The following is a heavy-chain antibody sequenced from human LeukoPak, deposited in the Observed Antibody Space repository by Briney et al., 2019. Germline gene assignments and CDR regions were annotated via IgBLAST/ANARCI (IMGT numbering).Heavy chain of an antibody. CDR3: ARVNIVGGVSPFDY. CDR1: GGSISSYY. V-gene: IGHV4-59*01. J-gene: IGHJ4*02. Sequence: SETLSLTCTVSGGSISSYYWSWIRQPPGKGREWVGYIYYSGSTNYNPSLKSRVTISVDTSKKQFSLKLSSVTAADRAVYYCARVNIVGGVSPFDYWGQGNLVTVSS. CDR2: IYYSGST. D-gene: IGHD3-16*01.